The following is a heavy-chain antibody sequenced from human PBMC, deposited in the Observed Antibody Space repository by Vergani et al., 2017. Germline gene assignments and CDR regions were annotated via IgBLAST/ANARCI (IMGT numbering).Heavy chain of an antibody. CDR2: IKQEGSEK. CDR1: GFTFSSYW. D-gene: IGHD3-3*01. Sequence: VQLVESGGGVVQPGRSLRLSCAASGFTFSSYWMSWVRQAPGKGLEWVANIKQEGSEKYYVDSVKGRFTISRDNAKNYLYLQMNSLRAEYTAVYYCARAGGGYDFWINWFDPWGQGTLVTVSS. V-gene: IGHV3-7*01. CDR3: ARAGGGYDFWINWFDP. J-gene: IGHJ5*02.